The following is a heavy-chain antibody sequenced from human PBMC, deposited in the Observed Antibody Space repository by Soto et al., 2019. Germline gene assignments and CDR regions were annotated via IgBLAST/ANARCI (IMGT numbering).Heavy chain of an antibody. CDR3: ARQGPPGQFGTGEVGVYGLDV. Sequence: QVQLQESGPGLVKPSQALSLTCTVSGGSISSGGYYWTWIRQFPGKGLEWIGSIYHTGSTYYNPCLRGRLTISADMSKGQSSLNLSSVSPADRAVYYCARQGPPGQFGTGEVGVYGLDVWGQGTTVSVS. J-gene: IGHJ6*02. CDR2: IYHTGST. CDR1: GGSISSGGYY. V-gene: IGHV4-31*03. D-gene: IGHD3-10*01.